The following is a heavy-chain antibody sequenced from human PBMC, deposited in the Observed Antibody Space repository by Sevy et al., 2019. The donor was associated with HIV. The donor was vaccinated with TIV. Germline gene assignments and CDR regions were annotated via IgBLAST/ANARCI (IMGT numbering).Heavy chain of an antibody. CDR2: INQDGSKR. J-gene: IGHJ4*02. CDR3: MRAVWGVDAY. V-gene: IGHV3-7*03. Sequence: GGSLRLSCAASGFSISSFWMNWVRQTPGKGLEWLANINQDGSKRYFVDSVKGRFTISRDNAKNSVYLQLHSLRVEDTAVYYSMRAVWGVDAYWGQGTLVTVSS. CDR1: GFSISSFW. D-gene: IGHD3-10*01.